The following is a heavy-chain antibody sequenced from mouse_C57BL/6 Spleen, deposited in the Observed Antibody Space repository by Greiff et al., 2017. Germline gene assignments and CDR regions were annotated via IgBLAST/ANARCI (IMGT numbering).Heavy chain of an antibody. CDR1: GYTFTSYW. Sequence: QVQLQQPGAELVRPGTSVKLSCKASGYTFTSYWMHWVKQRPGQGLEWIGVIDPSDSYTNYIQKFKGKATLTVDTSSSTDYMQLSSLTSEDSAVYYCASRATVVATRYFDVWGTGTTVTVSS. CDR2: IDPSDSYT. J-gene: IGHJ1*03. CDR3: ASRATVVATRYFDV. D-gene: IGHD1-1*01. V-gene: IGHV1-59*01.